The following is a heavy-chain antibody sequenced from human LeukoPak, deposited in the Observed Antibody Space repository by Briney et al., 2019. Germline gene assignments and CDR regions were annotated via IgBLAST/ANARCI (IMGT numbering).Heavy chain of an antibody. CDR2: INTDGCTT. J-gene: IGHJ4*02. CDR3: ASGDGSGSYRDTFDY. CDR1: GFTFSSYW. V-gene: IGHV3-74*01. Sequence: PGGSLRLSCAASGFTFSSYWMHSVRQAPGKGLVWVSRINTDGCTTNYADSVKGRFTVSRENAKHTLYLQMNRLRAADTAMYYCASGDGSGSYRDTFDYWGRGTLVTVSS. D-gene: IGHD3-10*01.